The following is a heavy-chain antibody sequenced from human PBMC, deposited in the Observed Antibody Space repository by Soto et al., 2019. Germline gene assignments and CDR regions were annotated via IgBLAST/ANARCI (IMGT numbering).Heavy chain of an antibody. CDR3: ARDLLRVVAGSYYYYYGMDV. V-gene: IGHV1-18*01. D-gene: IGHD2-15*01. J-gene: IGHJ6*02. Sequence: GASVKVSCKASGYTFTSYGISWVRQAPGQGLEWMGWISAYNGNTNYAQKLQGRVTMTTDTSTSTAYMELRSLRSDDTAVYYCARDLLRVVAGSYYYYYGMDVWGQGTTVTVSS. CDR1: GYTFTSYG. CDR2: ISAYNGNT.